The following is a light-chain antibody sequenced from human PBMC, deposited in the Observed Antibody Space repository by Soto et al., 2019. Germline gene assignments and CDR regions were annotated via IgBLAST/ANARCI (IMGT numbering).Light chain of an antibody. CDR3: QQYGSSPRT. CDR1: QSVSSSY. V-gene: IGKV3-20*01. CDR2: GAS. J-gene: IGKJ1*01. Sequence: EIVLTQSPGTLSLSPGERATLSCRASQSVSSSYLDWYQQKPGQDPRLLIYGASIRASGIPDRFSGIGSGTDFTFTISRLEPEDFAVYYCQQYGSSPRTFGQGTKVDIK.